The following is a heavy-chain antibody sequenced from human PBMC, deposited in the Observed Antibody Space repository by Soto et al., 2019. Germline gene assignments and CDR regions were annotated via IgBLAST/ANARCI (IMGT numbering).Heavy chain of an antibody. D-gene: IGHD3-3*01. J-gene: IGHJ6*02. CDR1: GGSISSSSYY. V-gene: IGHV4-39*01. CDR3: ARHRTYYDFWSGYYTYYYYGMDV. CDR2: IYYSGST. Sequence: PSETLSLTCTVSGGSISSSSYYWGWIRQPPGKGLEWIGSIYYSGSTYYNPSLKSRVTISVDTSKNQFSLKLSSVTAADTAVYYCARHRTYYDFWSGYYTYYYYGMDVWGQGTTVTVSS.